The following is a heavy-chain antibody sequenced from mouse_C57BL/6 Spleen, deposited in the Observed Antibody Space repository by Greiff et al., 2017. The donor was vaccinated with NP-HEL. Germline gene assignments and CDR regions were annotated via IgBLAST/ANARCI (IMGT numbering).Heavy chain of an antibody. D-gene: IGHD2-1*01. J-gene: IGHJ2*01. CDR3: ARKTGKYGWDDFDY. Sequence: QVQLQQPGPELVRPGSSVKLSCKASGYTFTSYCMDWVKQRPGQGLEWIGNINPYDSATHYNQKFQDKATLTLNQSSSPAYMQLRSLTSEDSAVDYCARKTGKYGWDDFDYWGQGTTLTVSS. CDR1: GYTFTSYC. CDR2: INPYDSAT. V-gene: IGHV1-61*01.